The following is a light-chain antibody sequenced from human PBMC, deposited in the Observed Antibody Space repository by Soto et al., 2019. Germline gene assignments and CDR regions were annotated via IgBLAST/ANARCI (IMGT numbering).Light chain of an antibody. CDR1: QSVSSS. V-gene: IGKV3-15*01. J-gene: IGKJ1*01. CDR2: GAS. Sequence: EVVLTSSLATLSVSPGDRATLSCRASQSVSSSLAWYQQKTGQAPRLLIYGASTRATGIPVRFSGSGSGTDFTLTISSLQFEDFAVYYCQQYNTWLPWTFGQGTKVDIK. CDR3: QQYNTWLPWT.